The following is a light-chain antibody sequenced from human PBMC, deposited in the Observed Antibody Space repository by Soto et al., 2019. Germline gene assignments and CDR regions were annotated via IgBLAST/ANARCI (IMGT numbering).Light chain of an antibody. CDR1: QSLLNSSNNKNY. Sequence: DVVMTQSPDSLAVSLGERATINCKSSQSLLNSSNNKNYLAWYQQKPGQSPELLIYWASTRESGVPDRFSGSGSGTDFTRTISSLQAEDVAVDDCQQFYSTPYTYGQGTKLEIK. CDR3: QQFYSTPYT. CDR2: WAS. V-gene: IGKV4-1*01. J-gene: IGKJ2*01.